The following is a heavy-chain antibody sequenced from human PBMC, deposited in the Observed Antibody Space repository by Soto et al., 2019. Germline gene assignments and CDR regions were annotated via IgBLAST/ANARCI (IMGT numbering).Heavy chain of an antibody. J-gene: IGHJ6*02. D-gene: IGHD3-3*01. CDR1: GGTFSSYA. V-gene: IGHV1-69*01. Sequence: QVQLVQSGAEVKKPGSSVKVSCKASGGTFSSYAISWVRQAPGQGLEWMGGIIPIFGTANYAQKFQGRVTMTADESTSTADMELSSLRSEDTAVYYCARQSTIFGVVIYYYGMDVWGQGTTVTVSS. CDR2: IIPIFGTA. CDR3: ARQSTIFGVVIYYYGMDV.